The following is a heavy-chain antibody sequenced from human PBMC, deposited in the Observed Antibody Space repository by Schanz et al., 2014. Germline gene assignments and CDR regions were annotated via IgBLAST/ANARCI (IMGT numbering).Heavy chain of an antibody. CDR1: GFSLDIFA. J-gene: IGHJ4*02. V-gene: IGHV3-23*01. CDR2: FNDGGVNK. D-gene: IGHD6-13*01. CDR3: AKSQGSSFDS. Sequence: EVHLLESGGGLVEPGGSLRLSCATSGFSLDIFAVSWVRQAPGKGLEWVSSFNDGGVNKYYADSVKGRFTISSDNSKSTLYLQMSSLRAEDTAVYYFAKSQGSSFDSWGQGTLVTVSS.